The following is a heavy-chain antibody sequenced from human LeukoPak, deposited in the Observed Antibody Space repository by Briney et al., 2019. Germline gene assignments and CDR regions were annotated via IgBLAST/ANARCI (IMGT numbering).Heavy chain of an antibody. V-gene: IGHV4-38-2*02. J-gene: IGHJ4*02. CDR2: IYHSGST. CDR1: GYSISSGYY. D-gene: IGHD3-10*01. CDR3: ARHVHGWFGGPGGHDY. Sequence: SETLSLTCTVSGYSISSGYYWGWIRQPPGKGLEWIGSIYHSGSTYYNPSLKSRVTISVDTSKNQFSLKLSSVTAADTAVYYCARHVHGWFGGPGGHDYWGQGTLVTVSS.